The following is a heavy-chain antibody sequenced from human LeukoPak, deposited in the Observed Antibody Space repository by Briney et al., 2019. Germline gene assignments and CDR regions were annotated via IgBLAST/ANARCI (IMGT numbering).Heavy chain of an antibody. CDR2: INPNSGGT. J-gene: IGHJ4*02. V-gene: IGHV1-2*06. D-gene: IGHD2-2*01. Sequence: GASVKVSCKASGYTFTGYYMHWVRQAPGQGLEWMGRINPNSGGTNYAQKFQGRVTMTRDTSISTAYMELSRLRSDDTAVYYCARRRKYCSSTSCYSADGFDYWGQGTLVTVPS. CDR3: ARRRKYCSSTSCYSADGFDY. CDR1: GYTFTGYY.